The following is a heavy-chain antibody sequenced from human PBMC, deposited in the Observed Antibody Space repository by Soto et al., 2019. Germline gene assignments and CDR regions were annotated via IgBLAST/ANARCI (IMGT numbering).Heavy chain of an antibody. J-gene: IGHJ4*02. CDR2: MRQDGSEI. Sequence: EVQLVESGGGLVQPGGSLRLSCATSGFTFSGYWMSWVRQTPGKGLECVANMRQDGSEIVYVDSVKGRFTISRDNAKSLLYLQMNSLTAEDTAVYYCARDAYYYGSGRFDHWGQGTLVTVSS. CDR1: GFTFSGYW. CDR3: ARDAYYYGSGRFDH. V-gene: IGHV3-7*03. D-gene: IGHD3-10*01.